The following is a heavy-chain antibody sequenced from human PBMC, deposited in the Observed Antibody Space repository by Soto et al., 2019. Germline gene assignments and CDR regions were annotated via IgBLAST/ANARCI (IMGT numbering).Heavy chain of an antibody. D-gene: IGHD2-8*01. V-gene: IGHV1-46*01. CDR1: GYTFTSYY. J-gene: IGHJ6*02. CDR2: INPSGGST. Sequence: ASVKVSCKASGYTFTSYYMHWVRQAPGQGLEWMGIINPSGGSTNYAQKFQGRVSMTIDTSTTTAYMELRSLTSDDTAVYYCAKNGQPPYYYYGLDVWGQGTKVTVSS. CDR3: AKNGQPPYYYYGLDV.